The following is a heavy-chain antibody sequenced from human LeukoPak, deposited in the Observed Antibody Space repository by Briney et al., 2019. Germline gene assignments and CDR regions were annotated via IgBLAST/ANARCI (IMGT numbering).Heavy chain of an antibody. Sequence: GGSLRLSCAASGFTVSSNYMSWVRQAPGKGLEWVSVIYSGGSTYYADSVKGRFTISRDNSKNTLYLQMNSLRAEDTAVYYCARDDYSHYYGMDVWGQGTTVTASS. CDR3: ARDDYSHYYGMDV. V-gene: IGHV3-53*01. J-gene: IGHJ6*02. CDR1: GFTVSSNY. D-gene: IGHD4-11*01. CDR2: IYSGGST.